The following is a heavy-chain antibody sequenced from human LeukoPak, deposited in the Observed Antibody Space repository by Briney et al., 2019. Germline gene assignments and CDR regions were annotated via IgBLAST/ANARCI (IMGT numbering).Heavy chain of an antibody. V-gene: IGHV3-30*04. CDR3: AKDYVSISGSYYHDAFDI. D-gene: IGHD1-26*01. J-gene: IGHJ3*02. CDR2: ISYDGSNK. CDR1: GFTFSSYA. Sequence: GGSLRLSCAASGFTFSSYAMHWVRQAPGKGLEWVAVISYDGSNKYYADSVKGRFTISRDNSKNTLYLQMNSLRAEDTAVYYCAKDYVSISGSYYHDAFDIWGQGTMVTVSS.